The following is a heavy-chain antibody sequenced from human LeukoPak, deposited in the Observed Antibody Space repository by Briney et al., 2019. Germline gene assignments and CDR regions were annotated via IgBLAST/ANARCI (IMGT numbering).Heavy chain of an antibody. Sequence: SVKVSCKSSGGTFTSYPITWVRQAPGQGLEWMGRIIPMSGIPNYAQKFQDRLTIIADQSTTTVYMELRSLRSEDTAAYYCARWSRRSDAFDIWGQGTMVTVSS. V-gene: IGHV1-69*10. CDR3: ARWSRRSDAFDI. CDR1: GGTFTSYP. J-gene: IGHJ3*02. D-gene: IGHD1-26*01. CDR2: IIPMSGIP.